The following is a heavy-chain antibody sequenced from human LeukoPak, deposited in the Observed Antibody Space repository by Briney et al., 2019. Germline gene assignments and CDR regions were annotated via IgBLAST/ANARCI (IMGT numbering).Heavy chain of an antibody. CDR2: FDPEDGET. CDR3: ATSSMVRGGRFDP. V-gene: IGHV1-24*01. Sequence: ASVKVSCKVSGYTLTELSMHWVRQAPGKGLEWMGGFDPEDGETIYAQKFQGRVTMTEDTSTDTAYMGLSSLRSEDTAVYYCATSSMVRGGRFDPWGQGTLVTVSS. D-gene: IGHD3-10*01. J-gene: IGHJ5*02. CDR1: GYTLTELS.